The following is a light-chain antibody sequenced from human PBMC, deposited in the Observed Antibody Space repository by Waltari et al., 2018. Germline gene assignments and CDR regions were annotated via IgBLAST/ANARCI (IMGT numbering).Light chain of an antibody. J-gene: IGKJ1*01. CDR1: QSVRHN. Sequence: EIVMTQSPATLSVSPGERATLPCRASQSVRHNLVWYQQKPGQAPRLLIYGASTMVTGIPARFSGSGSGTEFTLTISSLQSEDVAVYYCQQYNNWPPWTFGQGTKVEIK. CDR3: QQYNNWPPWT. V-gene: IGKV3-15*01. CDR2: GAS.